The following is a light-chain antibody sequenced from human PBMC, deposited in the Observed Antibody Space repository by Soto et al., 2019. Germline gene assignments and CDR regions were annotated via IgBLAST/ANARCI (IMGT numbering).Light chain of an antibody. Sequence: EIVLTQSPATLSLSPGERATLSCRASQSVSSYLAWYQQKPGQAPRLLIYDASNRATGIPARFSGSGSGTDVTLTICSLEPEDFAVYYCQQRSNWPLGYTFGQGTKLEIK. J-gene: IGKJ2*01. V-gene: IGKV3-11*01. CDR3: QQRSNWPLGYT. CDR1: QSVSSY. CDR2: DAS.